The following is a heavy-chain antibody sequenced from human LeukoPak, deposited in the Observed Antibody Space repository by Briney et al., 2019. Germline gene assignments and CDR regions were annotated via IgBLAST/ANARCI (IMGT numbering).Heavy chain of an antibody. Sequence: SETLSLTCTVSGGSISSFYWTWIRQTPGKGLEWVGYINHSGNTNHNPSLRSRVTVSVDTSKSQFSLKLSSVTAADTAVYYCACLSSNGRRAFAICGQGTMVTVSS. CDR3: ACLSSNGRRAFAI. CDR1: GGSISSFY. J-gene: IGHJ3*02. V-gene: IGHV4-59*08. D-gene: IGHD2-8*01. CDR2: INHSGNT.